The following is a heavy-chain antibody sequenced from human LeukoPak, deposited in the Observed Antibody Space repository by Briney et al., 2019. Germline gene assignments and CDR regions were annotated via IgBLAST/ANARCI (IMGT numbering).Heavy chain of an antibody. Sequence: GESLKISCKGSGYSFTTYWIGWVRQMPGKGLEWMGIIYPGDSDTRYSPSFQGQVTISADKSITTAYLQWSSLKASDTAMYYCARQTGYCSGGICQNWFDPWGQGTLVTVSS. V-gene: IGHV5-51*01. D-gene: IGHD2-15*01. CDR2: IYPGDSDT. CDR3: ARQTGYCSGGICQNWFDP. J-gene: IGHJ5*02. CDR1: GYSFTTYW.